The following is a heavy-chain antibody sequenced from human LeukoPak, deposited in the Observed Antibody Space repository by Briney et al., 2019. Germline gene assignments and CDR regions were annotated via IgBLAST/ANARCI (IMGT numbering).Heavy chain of an antibody. CDR1: SDSILTSNW. Sequence: PSETLSLTCTVSSDSILTSNWWSWVRQPPGKGLEWIGQIFHSGSTSYSPSLKSRVTISVDTSKNQFSLKLSSVTAADTAVYYCARGSVAGGAFDYWGQGTLVTVSS. V-gene: IGHV4-4*02. CDR2: IFHSGST. D-gene: IGHD6-19*01. CDR3: ARGSVAGGAFDY. J-gene: IGHJ4*02.